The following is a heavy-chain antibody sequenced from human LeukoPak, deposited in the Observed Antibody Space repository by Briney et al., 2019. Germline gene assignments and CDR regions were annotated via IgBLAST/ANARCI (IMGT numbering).Heavy chain of an antibody. CDR1: GFTFSSYA. CDR2: ISGSGGST. CDR3: AQGLGSGGLFDY. J-gene: IGHJ4*02. D-gene: IGHD3-10*01. V-gene: IGHV3-23*01. Sequence: PGGSLRLSCAASGFTFSSYAMSWVRQAPGKGLEWVSAISGSGGSTYYADSVKGRFTISRDNSKNTLYLQMNSLRAEDTAVYYCAQGLGSGGLFDYWGRGTLVTVSS.